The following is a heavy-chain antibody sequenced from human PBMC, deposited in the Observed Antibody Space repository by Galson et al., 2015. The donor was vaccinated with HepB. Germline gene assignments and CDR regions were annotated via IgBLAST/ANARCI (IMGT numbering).Heavy chain of an antibody. CDR2: ISYDGSNK. D-gene: IGHD6-13*01. Sequence: SLRLSCAASGFTFSSYAFHWVRQAPGKGLEWVAVISYDGSNKNYADSVKGRFTISRDESRNTLHLRMNSLRAEDTAIYYCARDKDPSRSWVDGLIYYGLAVWGQGTTVTVSS. J-gene: IGHJ6*02. CDR3: ARDKDPSRSWVDGLIYYGLAV. V-gene: IGHV3-30*04. CDR1: GFTFSSYA.